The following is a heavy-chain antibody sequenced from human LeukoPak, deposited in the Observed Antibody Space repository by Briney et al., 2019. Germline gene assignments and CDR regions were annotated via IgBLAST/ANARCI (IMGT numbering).Heavy chain of an antibody. CDR1: GFTVSSNY. CDR3: ASRILWFGESQDV. V-gene: IGHV3-53*01. CDR2: IYSGGST. D-gene: IGHD3-10*01. Sequence: GGSLRLSCAASGFTVSSNYMSWVRQAPGKGLEWVSVIYSGGSTYYADSVKGRFTISRDNSKNTLYLQMNSLRAEDTAVYYCASRILWFGESQDVWGQGTTVTVSS. J-gene: IGHJ6*02.